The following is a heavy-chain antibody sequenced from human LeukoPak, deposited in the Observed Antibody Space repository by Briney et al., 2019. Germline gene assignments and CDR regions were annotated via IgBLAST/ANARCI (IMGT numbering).Heavy chain of an antibody. V-gene: IGHV4-59*01. CDR2: IYYSGST. D-gene: IGHD6-25*01. J-gene: IGHJ3*02. Sequence: SETLSLTCTVSGGSISSYYWSWIRQPPGKGLEWIGYIYYSGSTNYHPSLKSRVTISVDTSKNQFSLKLSSVTAADTAVYYCVRRFAANPRYAFVMWGQGTMVTVSS. CDR3: VRRFAANPRYAFVM. CDR1: GGSISSYY.